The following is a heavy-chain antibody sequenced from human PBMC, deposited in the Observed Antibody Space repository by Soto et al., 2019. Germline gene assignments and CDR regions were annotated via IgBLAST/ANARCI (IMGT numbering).Heavy chain of an antibody. D-gene: IGHD5-12*01. CDR2: IIPIFGTA. CDR3: ARDRGRLRSQSGADY. CDR1: GGTFSSYA. J-gene: IGHJ4*02. V-gene: IGHV1-69*12. Sequence: QVQLVQSGAEVKKPGSSVKVSCKASGGTFSSYAISWVRQAPGQGLEWMGGIIPIFGTANYAQKFQGRVTLTGDESTSTGYMEQSRLGSEDTAGYYCARDRGRLRSQSGADYWGQGTLVTVSS.